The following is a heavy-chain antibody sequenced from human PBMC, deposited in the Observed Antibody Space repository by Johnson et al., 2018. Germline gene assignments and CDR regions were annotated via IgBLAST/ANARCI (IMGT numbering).Heavy chain of an antibody. Sequence: QVQLVESGGGVVQPGRSLRLSCAASGFTFSSYVMHWVRQAPGKGLEWVAVISYDGSNKYYADSVKGRFTISRENAKNSLYLQMNSLRAGDTAVYYCARGGRGVVGFQHWGQGTLVTVSS. CDR3: ARGGRGVVGFQH. V-gene: IGHV3-30*03. CDR2: ISYDGSNK. D-gene: IGHD1-26*01. CDR1: GFTFSSYV. J-gene: IGHJ1*01.